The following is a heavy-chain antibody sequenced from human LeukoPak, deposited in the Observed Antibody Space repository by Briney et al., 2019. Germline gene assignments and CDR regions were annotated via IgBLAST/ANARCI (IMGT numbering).Heavy chain of an antibody. CDR2: ISSSGSTI. Sequence: GGSLRLSCAASGFAFSDYYMSWIRQAPGKGLEWVSYISSSGSTIYYADSVKGRFTISRENAKNSLYLQMNSLRAEDTAVYYCARESTVDAYYFDYWGQGTLVTVSS. D-gene: IGHD4-11*01. CDR3: ARESTVDAYYFDY. V-gene: IGHV3-11*01. J-gene: IGHJ4*02. CDR1: GFAFSDYY.